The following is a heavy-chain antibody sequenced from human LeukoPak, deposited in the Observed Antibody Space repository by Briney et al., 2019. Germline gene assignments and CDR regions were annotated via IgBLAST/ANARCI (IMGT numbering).Heavy chain of an antibody. Sequence: ASVKVSCKASGYTFTSYGISWVRQAPGQGLEWMGWISAYNGNTNYAQKLQGRVTMTTDTSTSTAYMELRSLRSDDTAVYYCARDRPADWGSGRDWYFDLWGRGTLVTVSS. CDR2: ISAYNGNT. CDR1: GYTFTSYG. V-gene: IGHV1-18*01. D-gene: IGHD7-27*01. CDR3: ARDRPADWGSGRDWYFDL. J-gene: IGHJ2*01.